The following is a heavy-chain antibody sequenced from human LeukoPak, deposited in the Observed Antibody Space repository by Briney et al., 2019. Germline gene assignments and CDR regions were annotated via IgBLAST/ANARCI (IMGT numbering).Heavy chain of an antibody. Sequence: PGGSLRLSCAASGFTFSSYALSWVRQAPGKGLEWVSAISETGGTRNYVDSVKGRFTISRDTSKNTLYLQMSSLRAEDTALYYCAREMATITYAFDVWGQGTMVTVSS. CDR2: ISETGGTR. J-gene: IGHJ3*01. CDR1: GFTFSSYA. CDR3: AREMATITYAFDV. D-gene: IGHD5-24*01. V-gene: IGHV3-23*01.